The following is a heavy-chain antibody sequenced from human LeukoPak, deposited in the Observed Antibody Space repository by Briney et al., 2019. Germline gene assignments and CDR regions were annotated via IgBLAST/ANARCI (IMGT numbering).Heavy chain of an antibody. Sequence: SETLSLTCTVSGGSISSYYWSWIRQPPGKGLEWIGYIYYSGSTNYNPSLKSRVTISVDTSKNQFSLKLSSVTAADAAVYYCASIPTDYGSGSYPWGQGTLVTVSS. CDR1: GGSISSYY. J-gene: IGHJ5*02. V-gene: IGHV4-59*01. D-gene: IGHD3-10*01. CDR3: ASIPTDYGSGSYP. CDR2: IYYSGST.